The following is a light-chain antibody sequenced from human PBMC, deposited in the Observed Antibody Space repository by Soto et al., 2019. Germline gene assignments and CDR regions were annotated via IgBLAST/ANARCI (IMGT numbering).Light chain of an antibody. V-gene: IGKV1-5*03. CDR2: KAS. J-gene: IGKJ4*02. CDR1: HSINNL. CDR3: QQYTSYSP. Sequence: DIQMTQSPSTLSASVGDRVTITCRASHSINNLLAWYQQKPRKAPKLLIYKASNLESGVPSRFSGNGSGTEFTLTITSLQPDDFATYYSQQYTSYSPFGGGTKVEIK.